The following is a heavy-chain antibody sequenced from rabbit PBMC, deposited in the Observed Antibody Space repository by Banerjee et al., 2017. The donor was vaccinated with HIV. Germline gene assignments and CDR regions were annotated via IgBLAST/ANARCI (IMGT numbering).Heavy chain of an antibody. CDR2: IYTGSSGST. CDR1: GFSFSSSYY. CDR3: ARGGVDAGDGLDL. Sequence: QSLEESGGDLVKPGASLTLTCTASGFSFSSSYYMCWVRQAPGKGLEWIGCIYTGSSGSTYYASWAKGRFTISKPSSTAVTLQMTSLTAADTATYFCARGGVDAGDGLDLWGPGTLVTVS. J-gene: IGHJ6*01. D-gene: IGHD4-2*01. V-gene: IGHV1S40*01.